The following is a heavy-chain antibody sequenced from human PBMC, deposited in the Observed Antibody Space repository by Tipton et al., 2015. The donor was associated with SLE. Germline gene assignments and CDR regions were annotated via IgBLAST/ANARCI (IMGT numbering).Heavy chain of an antibody. Sequence: TLSLTCTVSGASVSSSDYYWTWIRQPPGKGLEWIGYIDYSGSTSYNPSLKSRLTISLDTSRNHFSLKLTSVTATDTAIYYCARNTGYCSGGSCFPWITWGQGTLLTVSS. V-gene: IGHV4-61*03. CDR1: GASVSSSDYY. J-gene: IGHJ5*02. CDR2: IDYSGST. D-gene: IGHD2-15*01. CDR3: ARNTGYCSGGSCFPWIT.